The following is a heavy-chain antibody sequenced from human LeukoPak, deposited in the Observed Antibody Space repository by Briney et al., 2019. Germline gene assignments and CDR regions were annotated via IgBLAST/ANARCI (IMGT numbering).Heavy chain of an antibody. D-gene: IGHD3-10*01. J-gene: IGHJ3*01. CDR3: AKDSYSPGSSIGDAFHL. CDR1: GFSFHDYT. V-gene: IGHV3-43*01. CDR2: INWDGGTT. Sequence: PGGSLRLSCAASGFSFHDYTMHWVRQGPGKGLEWVSLINWDGGTTYYADSVKGRFTISRDNSKNSLYLQMNSLRTEDSALYYCAKDSYSPGSSIGDAFHLWGQGTRVTVSS.